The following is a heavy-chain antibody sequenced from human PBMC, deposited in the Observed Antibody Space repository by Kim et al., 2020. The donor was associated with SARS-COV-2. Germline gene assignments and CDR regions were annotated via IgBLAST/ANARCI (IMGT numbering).Heavy chain of an antibody. Sequence: SLKSRVTISVDTSKNQFSLKLSSVTAADTAVYYCARDPRAAASYWYFDLWGRGTLVTVSS. D-gene: IGHD6-13*01. J-gene: IGHJ2*01. V-gene: IGHV4-31*02. CDR3: ARDPRAAASYWYFDL.